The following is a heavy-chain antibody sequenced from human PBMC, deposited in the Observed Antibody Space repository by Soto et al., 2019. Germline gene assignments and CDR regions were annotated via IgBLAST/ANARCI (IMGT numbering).Heavy chain of an antibody. V-gene: IGHV3-33*01. Sequence: QLQLVESGGGVVQPGRSLRLSCAASGFTFSSYGMHWVRQAPGKGLEWVAVIWYDGSKKYYVDSVKGRFTISRDNSKKALHXQMNSLRAEDTAVYYCARDGYCSGGSCYSVPVFDYWGQGTLVTVSS. CDR3: ARDGYCSGGSCYSVPVFDY. J-gene: IGHJ4*02. CDR2: IWYDGSKK. CDR1: GFTFSSYG. D-gene: IGHD2-15*01.